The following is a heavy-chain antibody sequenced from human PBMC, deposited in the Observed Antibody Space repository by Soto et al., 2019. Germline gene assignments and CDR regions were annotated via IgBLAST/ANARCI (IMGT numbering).Heavy chain of an antibody. J-gene: IGHJ4*02. CDR3: AKDTTTVTTYGYFDY. Sequence: GGSLRLSCAASGFTFDDYTMHWVRQAPGKGLEWVSLISWDGGSTYYADSVKGRFTISRDNSKNSLYLQMNSLRTEDTALYYCAKDTTTVTTYGYFDYWGQGTLVTVSS. CDR2: ISWDGGST. D-gene: IGHD4-17*01. CDR1: GFTFDDYT. V-gene: IGHV3-43*01.